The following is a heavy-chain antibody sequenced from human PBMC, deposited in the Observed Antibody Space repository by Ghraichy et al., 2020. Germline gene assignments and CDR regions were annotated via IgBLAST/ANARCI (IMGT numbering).Heavy chain of an antibody. CDR3: AKDNGRIAVAGTGWFDP. CDR2: ISGSGGST. Sequence: LTCAASGFTFSSYAMSWVRQAPGKGLEWVSAISGSGGSTYYADSVKGRFTISRDNSKNTLYLQMNSLRAEDTAVYYCAKDNGRIAVAGTGWFDPWGQGTLVTVSS. CDR1: GFTFSSYA. D-gene: IGHD6-19*01. V-gene: IGHV3-23*01. J-gene: IGHJ5*02.